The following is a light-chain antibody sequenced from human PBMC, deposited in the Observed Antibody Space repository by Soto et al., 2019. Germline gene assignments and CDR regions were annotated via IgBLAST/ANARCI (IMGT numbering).Light chain of an antibody. CDR1: SSNIGNNY. V-gene: IGLV1-51*01. Sequence: QSVLTQPPSVSAAPGQKVTISCSGSSSNIGNNYVSWYQQLPGTAPKLLIYDNNERPSGIPDRFSGSKSGTSATLGITGLQTGYEADYYCGTWDSSLSSVVFGGGTKLTVL. CDR3: GTWDSSLSSVV. J-gene: IGLJ2*01. CDR2: DNN.